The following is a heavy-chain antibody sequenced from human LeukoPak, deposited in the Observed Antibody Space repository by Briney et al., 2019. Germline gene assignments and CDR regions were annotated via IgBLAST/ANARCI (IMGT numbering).Heavy chain of an antibody. D-gene: IGHD6-19*01. J-gene: IGHJ4*02. CDR3: AKDQRSIAVAGYFDY. V-gene: IGHV3-23*01. CDR1: EFTFSSYA. Sequence: GGSLRLSCAASEFTFSSYAMSWVRQAPGKGLEWISGISYSGGSTYYADSVKGRFTISRDNSKNTLYLQMNSLRAEDTAVYYCAKDQRSIAVAGYFDYWGQGTLVTVSS. CDR2: ISYSGGST.